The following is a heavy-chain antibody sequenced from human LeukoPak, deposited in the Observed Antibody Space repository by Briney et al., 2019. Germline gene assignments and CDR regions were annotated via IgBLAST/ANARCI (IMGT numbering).Heavy chain of an antibody. J-gene: IGHJ3*02. CDR1: GYTFTSYY. Sequence: ASVTVSCKASGYTFTSYYIHWVRQAPGQGLEWMGIINPSGGSTSYALKFQGRVTMTSDASTSTLYMELSSLRSEDTAVYYCARISDGDPEGAFDIWGQGTMVTVSS. CDR3: ARISDGDPEGAFDI. D-gene: IGHD4-17*01. CDR2: INPSGGST. V-gene: IGHV1-46*01.